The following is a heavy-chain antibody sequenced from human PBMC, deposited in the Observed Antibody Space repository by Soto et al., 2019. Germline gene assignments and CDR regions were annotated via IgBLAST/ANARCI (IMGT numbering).Heavy chain of an antibody. CDR2: ISSISTI. D-gene: IGHD3-3*01. CDR1: GFTFSSYS. V-gene: IGHV3-48*02. CDR3: AREPYDFIGNWFDP. Sequence: GGSLRLSCAASGFTFSSYSMNWVRQAPGKGLEWVSYISSISTIYYADSVRGRFTISRDNAKNSLYLQMNSLRDEDTAVYYCAREPYDFIGNWFDPWGQGSLVTVSS. J-gene: IGHJ5*02.